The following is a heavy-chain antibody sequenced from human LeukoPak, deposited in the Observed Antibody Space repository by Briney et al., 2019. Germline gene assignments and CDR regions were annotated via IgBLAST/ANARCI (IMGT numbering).Heavy chain of an antibody. D-gene: IGHD3-10*01. J-gene: IGHJ4*02. V-gene: IGHV4-4*02. CDR3: ARSYFGSGTFNGFDY. Sequence: SETLSLTCAVSGTSISLSNWWTWVRQPPGKGLEWIGEIYHSGTTNYKPSLKSRVTISLDKSRNQFSLNLNSVSAADTAVYYCARSYFGSGTFNGFDYWGQGTLVTVSS. CDR2: IYHSGTT. CDR1: GTSISLSNW.